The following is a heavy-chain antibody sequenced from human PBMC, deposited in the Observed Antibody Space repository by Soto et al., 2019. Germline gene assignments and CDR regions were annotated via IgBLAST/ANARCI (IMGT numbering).Heavy chain of an antibody. CDR3: ARDWYSSSWFWLAP. Sequence: QVQLVQSGSELKKPGSSVKVSCKASGYTFTSYAMNWVRQAPGQGLEWMGWINTNTVNPTYAQGFTGRFVFSLDPSVSTAYLQICSLKAEDTVVYSCARDWYSSSWFWLAPWGQGTLVTVSS. D-gene: IGHD6-13*01. J-gene: IGHJ5*02. CDR1: GYTFTSYA. CDR2: INTNTVNP. V-gene: IGHV7-4-1*01.